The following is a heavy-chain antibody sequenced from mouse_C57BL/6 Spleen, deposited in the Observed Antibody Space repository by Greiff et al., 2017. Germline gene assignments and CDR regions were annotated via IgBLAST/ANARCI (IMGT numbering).Heavy chain of an antibody. J-gene: IGHJ1*03. CDR3: ARVYYGNRGNWYFDV. CDR2: IYPGSGST. D-gene: IGHD1-1*01. Sequence: VQLQQPGAELVKPGASVKMSCKASGYTFTSYWITWVKQRPGQGLEWIGDIYPGSGSTNYNEKFKSKATLTVDTSSSTAYMQLSSLTSEDSAVYYGARVYYGNRGNWYFDVWGTGTTVTVSS. V-gene: IGHV1-55*01. CDR1: GYTFTSYW.